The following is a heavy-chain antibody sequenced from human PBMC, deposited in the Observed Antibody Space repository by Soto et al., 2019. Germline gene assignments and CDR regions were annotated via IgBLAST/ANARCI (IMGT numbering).Heavy chain of an antibody. J-gene: IGHJ4*02. CDR3: ARSGSGSGWL. V-gene: IGHV4-61*01. CDR2: SDYSGST. CDR1: GVSVSSGHFY. Sequence: QVQLQESGPGLVTPAETLSLTCTVSGVSVSSGHFYWSWIRQPPGKGLEWIGYSDYSGSTKYHPSIRSRVTILVDKSKNQFSLKLTSVTAADTAGYYCARSGSGSGWLGGQGTLVNVSS. D-gene: IGHD6-19*01.